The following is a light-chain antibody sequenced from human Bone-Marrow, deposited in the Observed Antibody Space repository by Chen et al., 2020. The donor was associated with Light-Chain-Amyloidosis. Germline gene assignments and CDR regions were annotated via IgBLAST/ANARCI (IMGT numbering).Light chain of an antibody. J-gene: IGLJ1*01. V-gene: IGLV2-14*01. CDR1: SSDVGGDNH. Sequence: QSALTQPASVSGSPGHSITISCTGTSSDVGGDNHVSWYQQHPDKAPKLMIYEVTNRPSLVPDRFSGSKSDNTASLTISGLQTEDEADYFCSSYTITSTLVVGSGTRVTVL. CDR3: SSYTITSTLV. CDR2: EVT.